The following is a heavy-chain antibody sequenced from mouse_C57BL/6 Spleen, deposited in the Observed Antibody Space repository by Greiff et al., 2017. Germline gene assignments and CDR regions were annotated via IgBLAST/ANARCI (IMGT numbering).Heavy chain of an antibody. CDR3: ARKVWDVVKGFDY. Sequence: VQLQQSGPELVKPGASVKLSCKASGYTFTSYDINWVKQRPGQGLEWIGWIYPRDGSNKYNEKFKGKATLTVDTSSSKAYMELHSLTSEDSAVYIFARKVWDVVKGFDYWGQGTTLTVSS. V-gene: IGHV1-85*01. CDR2: IYPRDGSN. D-gene: IGHD4-1*01. J-gene: IGHJ2*01. CDR1: GYTFTSYD.